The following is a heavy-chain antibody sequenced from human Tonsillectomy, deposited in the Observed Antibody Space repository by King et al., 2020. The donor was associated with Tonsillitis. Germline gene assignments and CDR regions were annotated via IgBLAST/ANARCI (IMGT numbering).Heavy chain of an antibody. CDR2: VYGAGSTT. CDR3: ARSLDGSGSYTNGSP. CDR1: GFTISSYA. V-gene: IGHV3-23*03. J-gene: IGHJ4*02. Sequence: VQLVESGGGLVQPGGSLRLSCAASGFTISSYAMSWVRQAPGKGLEWVSVVYGAGSTTYYADSVKGRFTISRDNSKNTLYLQMNSLRAEDTAVYYCARSLDGSGSYTNGSPWGQGTLVTVSS. D-gene: IGHD3-10*01.